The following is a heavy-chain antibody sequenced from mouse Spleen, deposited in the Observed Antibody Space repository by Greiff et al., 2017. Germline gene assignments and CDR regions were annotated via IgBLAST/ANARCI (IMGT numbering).Heavy chain of an antibody. J-gene: IGHJ2*01. CDR1: GYAFTNYL. D-gene: IGHD2-2*01. V-gene: IGHV1-54*01. CDR3: ASRKTYGYDLYYFDY. CDR2: INPGSGGT. Sequence: VKLQESGAELVRPGTSVKVSCKASGYAFTNYLIEWVKQRPGQGLEWIGVINPGSGGTNYNEKFKGKATLTADKSSSTAYMQLSSLTSEDSAVYFCASRKTYGYDLYYFDYWGQGTTLTVSS.